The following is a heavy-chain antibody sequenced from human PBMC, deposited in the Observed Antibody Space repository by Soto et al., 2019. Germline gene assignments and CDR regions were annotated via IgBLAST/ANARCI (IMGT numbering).Heavy chain of an antibody. CDR2: IHSSGST. J-gene: IGHJ6*02. Sequence: PSETLSLTCTVSGGSVSSGNYFWSWIRQPPGKGLEWIGYIHSSGSTNYNPSLKSRVTISTDTSRNQFSLKLTSVTAADTAVYYSAILTKPTAVTTAFRGGYGLDVWGQGTTVTVS. CDR1: GGSVSSGNYF. V-gene: IGHV4-61*01. CDR3: AILTKPTAVTTAFRGGYGLDV. D-gene: IGHD4-17*01.